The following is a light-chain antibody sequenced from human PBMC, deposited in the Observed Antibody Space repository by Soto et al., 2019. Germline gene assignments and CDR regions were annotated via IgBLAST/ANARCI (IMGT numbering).Light chain of an antibody. V-gene: IGLV1-40*01. Sequence: QSVLTQPPSVSGAPGQRVTISYTGSSSNIGAGYDVHWYQQLPGTAPKLLIYGNSNRPSGVPDRFSGSKSGTSASLAITGLQAEDEADYYCQSYDNSLSAYYVFGTGTKVTVL. CDR2: GNS. J-gene: IGLJ1*01. CDR3: QSYDNSLSAYYV. CDR1: SSNIGAGYD.